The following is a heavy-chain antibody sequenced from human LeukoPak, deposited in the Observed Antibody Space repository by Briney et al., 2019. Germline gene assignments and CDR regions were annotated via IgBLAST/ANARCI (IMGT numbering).Heavy chain of an antibody. V-gene: IGHV4-39*02. CDR2: IYYSGST. D-gene: IGHD5-12*01. J-gene: IGHJ3*02. CDR3: ARDSGYSGYDLAFDI. Sequence: SETLSLTFTVSGGSISSSSYYWGWIRQPPGKGLEWIGSIYYSGSTYYNPSLKSRVTISVDTPKNQFSLKLSSVTAADTAVYYCARDSGYSGYDLAFDIWGQGTMVTVSS. CDR1: GGSISSSSYY.